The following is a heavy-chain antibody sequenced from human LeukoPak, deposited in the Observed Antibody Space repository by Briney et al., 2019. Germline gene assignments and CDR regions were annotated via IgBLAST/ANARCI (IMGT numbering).Heavy chain of an antibody. CDR2: ISWNSGSI. V-gene: IGHV3-9*01. CDR3: ERGGGATTPMGRDV. J-gene: IGHJ6*04. Sequence: GGSLRLSCAASGFTFDDYAMHWVRQAPGKGLEWVPGISWNSGSIGYADSVKGRFTISRDNAKNSLYLQMNSLRAEDTALYYWERGGGATTPMGRDVGAKGP. D-gene: IGHD5-12*01. CDR1: GFTFDDYA.